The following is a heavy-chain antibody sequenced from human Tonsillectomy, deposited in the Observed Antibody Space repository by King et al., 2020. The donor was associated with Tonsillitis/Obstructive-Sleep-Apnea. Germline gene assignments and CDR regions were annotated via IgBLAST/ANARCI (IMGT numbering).Heavy chain of an antibody. CDR1: GGSVSWNY. V-gene: IGHV4-34*01. CDR2: INNWGGT. J-gene: IGHJ4*02. CDR3: ARVGNCSSTGCFDY. D-gene: IGHD2-2*03. Sequence: VQLQQWGAGLLKPSETLSLTFAFHGGSVSWNYWTWIRQPQGKWLEWIGEINNWGGTRYNPSLKGRATISVDTPKSQFSLMLNSVTAADTAVYYCARVGNCSSTGCFDYWGQGTLVTVSS.